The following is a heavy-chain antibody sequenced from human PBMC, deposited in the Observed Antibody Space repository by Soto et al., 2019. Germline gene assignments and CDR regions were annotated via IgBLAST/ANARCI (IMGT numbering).Heavy chain of an antibody. D-gene: IGHD3-22*01. J-gene: IGHJ6*02. CDR3: ARQGTSYYDSSRYYYHYYYGMDV. V-gene: IGHV4-39*01. CDR2: IYYSGST. Sequence: QLQLQESGPELVKPSETLSLTCTVSGGSISSSSYYWGWIRQPPGKGLEWIGSIYYSGSTYYNPSLKSRVTISVDTSKNQFSLKLSSVTAADTAVYYCARQGTSYYDSSRYYYHYYYGMDVWGQGTTVTVSS. CDR1: GGSISSSSYY.